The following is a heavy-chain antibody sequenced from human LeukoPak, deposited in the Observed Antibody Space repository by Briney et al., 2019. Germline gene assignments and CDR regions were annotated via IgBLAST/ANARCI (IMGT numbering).Heavy chain of an antibody. J-gene: IGHJ4*02. V-gene: IGHV2-70*11. Sequence: SGPTLVNPTQTLTLTCTLSGFSISTSKMCVNWIRQPPGKALEWLASIDWDGDTWYSTSLKTRLTISKDTSKNQVVLRMTNMDPVDTATYYCARTNTDVDRVFDYWGQGTLVTVSS. D-gene: IGHD5-18*01. CDR3: ARTNTDVDRVFDY. CDR2: IDWDGDT. CDR1: GFSISTSKMC.